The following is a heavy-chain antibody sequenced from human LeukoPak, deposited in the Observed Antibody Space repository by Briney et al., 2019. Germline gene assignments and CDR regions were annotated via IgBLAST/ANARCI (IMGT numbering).Heavy chain of an antibody. CDR3: ARGYDEFDY. CDR2: LSSSSSTI. J-gene: IGHJ4*02. V-gene: IGHV3-48*01. D-gene: IGHD5-12*01. CDR1: VFAFSSYS. Sequence: PGGSLRLTCAACVFAFSSYSMNWVRRAPGFGVEWVSYLSSSSSTIYYADSVKGRFTIYRDNAKNSLYLQMNSLRAEDTAVYYCARGYDEFDYWGQGTLVTVSS.